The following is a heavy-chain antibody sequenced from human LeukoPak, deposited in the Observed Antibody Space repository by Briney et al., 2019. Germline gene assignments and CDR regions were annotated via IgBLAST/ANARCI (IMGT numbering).Heavy chain of an antibody. Sequence: ASVKVSCKASGYTFTGYYMHWVRQAPGQGLEWMGWINPNSGGTNYAQKFQGWVTMTRDTSISTAYMELSRLRSDDTAVYYCARANAFMSSVFDYWGQGTPVTVSS. J-gene: IGHJ4*02. CDR3: ARANAFMSSVFDY. CDR1: GYTFTGYY. V-gene: IGHV1-2*04. D-gene: IGHD3-16*01. CDR2: INPNSGGT.